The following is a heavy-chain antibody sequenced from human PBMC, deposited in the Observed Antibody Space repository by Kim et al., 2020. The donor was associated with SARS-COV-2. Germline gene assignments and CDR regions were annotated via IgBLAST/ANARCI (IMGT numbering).Heavy chain of an antibody. Sequence: GGSLRLSCAASGFTFNTYALHWVRQAPGKGLEWVAFISYDGDNKYYADSVKGRFTVSRDNSKNTLYLQMNRLRTEDTAVYYCARGDYWGQGTLVTVSS. CDR2: ISYDGDNK. J-gene: IGHJ4*02. CDR3: ARGDY. V-gene: IGHV3-30*04. CDR1: GFTFNTYA.